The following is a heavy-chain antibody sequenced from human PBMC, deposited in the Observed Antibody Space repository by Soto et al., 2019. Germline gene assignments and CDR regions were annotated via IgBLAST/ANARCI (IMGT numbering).Heavy chain of an antibody. CDR3: TTGPLGYCSSTSCPPGYYGMDV. J-gene: IGHJ6*02. Sequence: PGGSLRLSCAASGLTFSNAWMNWVRQAPGKGLEWVGRIKSKTDGGTTDYAAPVKGRFTISRDDSKNTLYLQMNSLKTEDTAVYYCTTGPLGYCSSTSCPPGYYGMDVWGQGTTVTVSS. CDR2: IKSKTDGGTT. D-gene: IGHD2-2*01. V-gene: IGHV3-15*07. CDR1: GLTFSNAW.